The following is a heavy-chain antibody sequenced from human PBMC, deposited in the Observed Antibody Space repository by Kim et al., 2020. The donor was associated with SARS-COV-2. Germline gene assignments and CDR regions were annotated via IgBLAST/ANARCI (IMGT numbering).Heavy chain of an antibody. CDR1: GFTFSNAW. D-gene: IGHD3-3*01. J-gene: IGHJ1*01. Sequence: GGSLRLSCAASGFTFSNAWMSWVRQAPGKGLEWVGRIKSKTHGGTTDYAAPVKGRFTISRDDSKNTLYLQMNSLKTEDTAVYYCTTYYDFWSGYYLGPRSLSEHVQHWGQGTLVTVSS. CDR3: TTYYDFWSGYYLGPRSLSEHVQH. CDR2: IKSKTHGGTT. V-gene: IGHV3-15*01.